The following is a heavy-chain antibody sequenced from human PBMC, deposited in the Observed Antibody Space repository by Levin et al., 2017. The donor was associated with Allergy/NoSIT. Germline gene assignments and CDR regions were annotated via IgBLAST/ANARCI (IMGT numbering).Heavy chain of an antibody. D-gene: IGHD2-21*01. CDR3: ARRDSDGSYSFDQ. J-gene: IGHJ4*02. CDR2: IFPSDSDT. Sequence: GESLKISCQASGYSFTSFWFGWVRQRPGKGLEWMGLIFPSDSDTRFSPSFQGQIIMSVDKSISTAYLQWSSLKAPDSAMYYCARRDSDGSYSFDQWGQGTLVTVSP. V-gene: IGHV5-51*01. CDR1: GYSFTSFW.